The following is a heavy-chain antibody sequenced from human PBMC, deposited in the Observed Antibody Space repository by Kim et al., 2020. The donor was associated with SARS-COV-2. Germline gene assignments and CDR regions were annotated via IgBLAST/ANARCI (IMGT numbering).Heavy chain of an antibody. CDR3: AKDPLTSGWYYLDS. D-gene: IGHD6-19*01. J-gene: IGHJ4*02. Sequence: GGSLRLSCAASGFTFHDYSLHWVRQAPGKGLEWVSVITWDGGFTYYADSVKGRFTISRDNSANSLYLEMLSLRTEDTAFYYCAKDPLTSGWYYLDSWGQGTLVTVSS. V-gene: IGHV3-43*01. CDR2: ITWDGGFT. CDR1: GFTFHDYS.